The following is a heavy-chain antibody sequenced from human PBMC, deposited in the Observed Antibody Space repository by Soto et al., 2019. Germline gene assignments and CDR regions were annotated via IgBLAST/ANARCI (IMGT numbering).Heavy chain of an antibody. Sequence: FRQTPGKGLEWVGFIRSRPYGGTAEYAASVRGRFTISRDDSKSIAYLQMNGLKTEDTTFYYCTRVHTTGPVIPDYWGQGTPVTVSS. V-gene: IGHV3-49*03. J-gene: IGHJ4*02. CDR3: TRVHTTGPVIPDY. CDR2: IRSRPYGGTA. D-gene: IGHD1-1*01.